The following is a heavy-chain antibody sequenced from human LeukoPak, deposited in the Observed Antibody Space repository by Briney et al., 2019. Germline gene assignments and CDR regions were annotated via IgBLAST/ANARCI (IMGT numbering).Heavy chain of an antibody. CDR3: ATYYSDTSARD. V-gene: IGHV1-2*02. CDR1: GYTFTGYY. D-gene: IGHD3-22*01. CDR2: INPNSGGT. Sequence: ASVKVSCKASGYTFTGYYIHWVRQAPGQGLEWMGWINPNSGGTNYAPKFQGRVTMTRDTSISTAYMELSGLTSDDTAVYFCATYYSDTSARDWGQGTLVTVSS. J-gene: IGHJ4*02.